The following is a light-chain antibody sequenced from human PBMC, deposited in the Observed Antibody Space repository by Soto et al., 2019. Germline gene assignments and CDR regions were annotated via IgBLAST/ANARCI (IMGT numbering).Light chain of an antibody. CDR3: QQYGSSPVYT. CDR2: GAS. J-gene: IGKJ2*01. V-gene: IGKV3-20*01. CDR1: QSVSSSY. Sequence: EIVLTQSSGTLSLSPGERATLSCRASQSVSSSYLAWYQQKPGQAPRLLIYGASSRATGIPDRFSGSGSGTDFTLTISRLEPEDFAVYYCQQYGSSPVYTFGQGTKLEIK.